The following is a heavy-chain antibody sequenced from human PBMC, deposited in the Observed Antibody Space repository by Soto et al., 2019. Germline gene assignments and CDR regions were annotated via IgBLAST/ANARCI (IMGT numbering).Heavy chain of an antibody. J-gene: IGHJ4*02. CDR3: AKDVHWNYPHYFDY. D-gene: IGHD1-7*01. V-gene: IGHV3-30*18. CDR2: ISYDGSNK. Sequence: GGSLRLSCAASGFTFSSYGMHWVRQAPGKGLEWVAVISYDGSNKYYADSVKGRFTISRDNSKNTLYLQMNSLRAGDTAVYYSAKDVHWNYPHYFDYWGQGTLVTVYS. CDR1: GFTFSSYG.